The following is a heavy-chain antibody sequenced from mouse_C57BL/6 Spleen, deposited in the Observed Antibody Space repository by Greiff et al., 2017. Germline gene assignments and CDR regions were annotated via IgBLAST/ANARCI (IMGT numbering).Heavy chain of an antibody. CDR1: GFSLTSYA. CDR3: ASHYYGSSYGYYAMDY. CDR2: ICTGGGT. Sequence: QVQLKESGPGLVAPSQSLSITCTVSGFSLTSYAISWVRQPPGKGLEWLGVICTGGGTNYNSAHKTSLSISKDNSKSQVFLKMNSLQTDDTARYYCASHYYGSSYGYYAMDYWGQGTSVTVSS. D-gene: IGHD1-1*01. J-gene: IGHJ4*01. V-gene: IGHV2-9-1*01.